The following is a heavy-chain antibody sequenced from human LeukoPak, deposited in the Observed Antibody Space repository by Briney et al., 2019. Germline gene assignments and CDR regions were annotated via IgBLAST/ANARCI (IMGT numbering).Heavy chain of an antibody. D-gene: IGHD2-2*01. CDR2: IYPGDSDT. J-gene: IGHJ4*02. V-gene: IGHV5-51*01. CDR3: ARQLSSSPGEDYFDY. Sequence: GESLKISCKGSGYRFTSYWIGWLRQMPGKGLEWLGIIYPGDSDTRYSPSFQGQVTISADKSISTAYLQWSSLKASDTAMFYCARQLSSSPGEDYFDYWGQGTLVTVSS. CDR1: GYRFTSYW.